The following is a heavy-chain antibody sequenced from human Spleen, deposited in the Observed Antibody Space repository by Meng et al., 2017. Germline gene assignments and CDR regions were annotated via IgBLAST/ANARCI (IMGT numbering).Heavy chain of an antibody. CDR2: INPKSGDT. V-gene: IGHV1-2*06. J-gene: IGHJ4*02. CDR1: GYTFPDYW. CDR3: ARDSEGVRGVLPLDS. D-gene: IGHD3-10*02. Sequence: QVRVVRSGAGVKKPGASVKVSCKASGYTFPDYWLHWVRRAPGQGLEWMGRINPKSGDTHYAQRFQGRVTMTGDTSISTAYMELSGLRSDDTAMYYCARDSEGVRGVLPLDSWGQGTLVTVSS.